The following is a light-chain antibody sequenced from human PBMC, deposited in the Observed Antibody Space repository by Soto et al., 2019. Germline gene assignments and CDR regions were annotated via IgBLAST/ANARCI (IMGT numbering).Light chain of an antibody. CDR2: DAS. Sequence: EIVLTQSPATLSLSPGETATLSCRASQTVSSYVAWYQQKPGQAPSLLIYDASNRATGIPARFSGSGSGTDFTLTISSLQPEDFAVYYCQQRTNWPPLTFGGGTKVEIK. V-gene: IGKV3-11*01. CDR1: QTVSSY. J-gene: IGKJ4*01. CDR3: QQRTNWPPLT.